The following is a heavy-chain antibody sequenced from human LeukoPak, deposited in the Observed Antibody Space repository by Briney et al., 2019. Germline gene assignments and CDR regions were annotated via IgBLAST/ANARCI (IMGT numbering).Heavy chain of an antibody. J-gene: IGHJ4*02. CDR2: IYHSGST. D-gene: IGHD5-18*01. CDR3: ARVRGYSYGPGDY. CDR1: GGSISSSSYY. V-gene: IGHV4-39*07. Sequence: SETLSLTCTVSGGSISSSSYYWGWIRQPPGKGLERIGSIYHSGSTYYNPSLKSRVTISVDTSKNQFSLKLSSVTAADTAVYYCARVRGYSYGPGDYWGQGTLVTVSS.